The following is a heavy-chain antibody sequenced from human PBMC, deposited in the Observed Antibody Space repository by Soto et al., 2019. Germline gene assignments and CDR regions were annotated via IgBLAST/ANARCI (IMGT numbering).Heavy chain of an antibody. J-gene: IGHJ3*01. D-gene: IGHD5-18*01. CDR3: VRGYRSFDV. Sequence: ASVKVSCKASGYAFIDYAIHWVRQAPGQGLEWMGWINPGNGHTIYAQRFQGRLTITSNTSTRTAYMELSSLRSEDTAMYYCVRGYRSFDVWGRGTMVTVSS. CDR2: INPGNGHT. CDR1: GYAFIDYA. V-gene: IGHV1-3*01.